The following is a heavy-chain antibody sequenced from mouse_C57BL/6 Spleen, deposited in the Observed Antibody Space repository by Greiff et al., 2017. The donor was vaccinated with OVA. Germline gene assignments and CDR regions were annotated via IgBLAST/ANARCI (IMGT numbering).Heavy chain of an antibody. CDR3: ARAYYGNWYFDV. Sequence: ESGPGLVKPSQSLSLTCSVTGYSITSGYYWNWIRQFPGNKLEWMGYISYDGSNNYNPSLKNRISITRDTSKNQFFLKLNSVTTEDTATYYCARAYYGNWYFDVWGTGTTVTVSS. J-gene: IGHJ1*03. CDR1: GYSITSGYY. V-gene: IGHV3-6*01. D-gene: IGHD2-10*01. CDR2: ISYDGSN.